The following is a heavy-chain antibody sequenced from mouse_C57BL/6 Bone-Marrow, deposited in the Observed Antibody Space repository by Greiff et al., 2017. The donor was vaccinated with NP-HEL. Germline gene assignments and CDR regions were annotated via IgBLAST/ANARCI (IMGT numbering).Heavy chain of an antibody. V-gene: IGHV1-72*01. CDR3: ARERRFGLLRFSYEWYFDV. CDR1: GYTFTSYW. D-gene: IGHD1-1*01. CDR2: IDPTSGGT. J-gene: IGHJ1*03. Sequence: VQLQQPGAELVKPGASVKLSCKASGYTFTSYWMPWVKQRPGRGLEWIGRIDPTSGGTKSTETFKSTATLTVDKPSRTAYMQLISLTSEDSAVYYCARERRFGLLRFSYEWYFDVWGTGTTVTVSS.